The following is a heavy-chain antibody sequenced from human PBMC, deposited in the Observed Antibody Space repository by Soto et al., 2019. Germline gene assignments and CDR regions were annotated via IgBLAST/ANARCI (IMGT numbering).Heavy chain of an antibody. V-gene: IGHV1-2*04. D-gene: IGHD3-10*01. CDR3: ARGANYGSGRYYYYYGMDV. Sequence: ASVKVSCKASGYTLTGYYMHWVRQAPGQGLEWMGWINPNSGGTNYAQKFQGWVTMTRDTSISTAYMELSRLRSDDTAVYYCARGANYGSGRYYYYYGMDVWGQGTTVTVSS. J-gene: IGHJ6*02. CDR2: INPNSGGT. CDR1: GYTLTGYY.